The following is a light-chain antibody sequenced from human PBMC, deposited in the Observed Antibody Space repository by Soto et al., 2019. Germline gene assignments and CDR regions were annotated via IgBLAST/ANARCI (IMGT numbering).Light chain of an antibody. Sequence: VLTQPASVSGSPGQSITISCTGTSSDVGAYNFVSWHQQHPGKAPKLMIYNVYDRPSGISYRFSGSKSGNTASLTISGLQGEDEADYYCSTYTVSRTYVFGTGTKVTVL. CDR3: STYTVSRTYV. CDR2: NVY. V-gene: IGLV2-14*03. CDR1: SSDVGAYNF. J-gene: IGLJ1*01.